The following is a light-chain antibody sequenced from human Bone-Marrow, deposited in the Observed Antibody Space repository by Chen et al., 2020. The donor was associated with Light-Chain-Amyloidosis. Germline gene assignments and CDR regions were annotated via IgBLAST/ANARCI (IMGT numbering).Light chain of an antibody. V-gene: IGLV2-14*01. CDR1: SSDVGGDNH. CDR3: RSYTITNTLV. CDR2: EVT. J-gene: IGLJ1*01. Sequence: QSALTQPASVSGSPGQAIPIPWTGTSSDVGGDNHVSWYQQHPDKAPKLMIYEVTNRPSWVPDRFSGSKSDNTASLTISGLQTEDEADYFCRSYTITNTLVFGSGTRVTVL.